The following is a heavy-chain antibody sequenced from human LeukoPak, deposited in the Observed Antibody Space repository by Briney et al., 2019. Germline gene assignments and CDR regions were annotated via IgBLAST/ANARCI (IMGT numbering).Heavy chain of an antibody. CDR2: ISNSGSTI. Sequence: GGSLRLSCAASGFTFSDYYMSWIRQAPGKGLEWVSYISNSGSTIYYADSVKGRFTISRDNAKNSLYLQMNSLRAEDTAVYYCARDYYYDSSGYIGGYWGQGILVTVSS. CDR1: GFTFSDYY. J-gene: IGHJ4*02. V-gene: IGHV3-11*01. D-gene: IGHD3-22*01. CDR3: ARDYYYDSSGYIGGY.